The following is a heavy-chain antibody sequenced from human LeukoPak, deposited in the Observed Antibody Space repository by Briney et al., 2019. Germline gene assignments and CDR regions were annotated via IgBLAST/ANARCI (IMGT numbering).Heavy chain of an antibody. CDR1: GYTFTGYY. CDR3: GGESDAYYFDY. V-gene: IGHV1-2*02. CDR2: INPNSGGT. Sequence: ASVTVSCKASGYTFTGYYMHWVRQAPGQGLEWMGWINPNSGGTNYAHTFQGRGTMTRETSISTAYMELSRLRSDAKAVYYWGGESDAYYFDYWGQGTLVTVSS. J-gene: IGHJ4*02.